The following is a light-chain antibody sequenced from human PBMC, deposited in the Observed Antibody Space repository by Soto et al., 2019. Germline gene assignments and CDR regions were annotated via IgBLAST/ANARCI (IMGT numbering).Light chain of an antibody. CDR1: SSDVGSYNR. CDR2: EVS. Sequence: QSALTQPPSVSGSPGQSVTISCTGTSSDVGSYNRVSWSQQPPGTAPKLMIYEVSTRPSGVPDRFSGSKSGNTASLTISGLQAEDEADYYCSSYTSSSTYVFGTGTKVTVL. CDR3: SSYTSSSTYV. V-gene: IGLV2-18*02. J-gene: IGLJ1*01.